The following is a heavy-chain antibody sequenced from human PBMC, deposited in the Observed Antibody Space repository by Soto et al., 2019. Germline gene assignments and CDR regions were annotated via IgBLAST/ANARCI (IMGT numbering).Heavy chain of an antibody. CDR2: ISSSASYT. CDR3: ARETGYSSTWTNWFDP. V-gene: IGHV3-21*01. CDR1: GFTFTRYS. Sequence: PGGSLRLSCAASGFTFTRYSMNWVRQAPGKGLEWVSSISSSASYTYSADSVKGRFTISRDNAHNSLYLQMSSLRAEDTAIYFCARETGYSSTWTNWFDPWGQGTLVTVSS. D-gene: IGHD6-13*01. J-gene: IGHJ5*02.